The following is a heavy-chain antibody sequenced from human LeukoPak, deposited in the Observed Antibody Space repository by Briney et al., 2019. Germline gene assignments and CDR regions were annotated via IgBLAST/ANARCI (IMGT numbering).Heavy chain of an antibody. J-gene: IGHJ4*02. CDR1: GFTFSSYA. CDR2: ISYDGSNK. Sequence: GGSLRLSCAASGFTFSSYAMLWVRQAPGKGLDWVAVISYDGSNKYYADSVKGRFTISRDNSKNMLYLQMNSLRAEDTAVYYCARRSTVTTRGGAPDYWGQGTLVTVSS. D-gene: IGHD4-17*01. CDR3: ARRSTVTTRGGAPDY. V-gene: IGHV3-30-3*01.